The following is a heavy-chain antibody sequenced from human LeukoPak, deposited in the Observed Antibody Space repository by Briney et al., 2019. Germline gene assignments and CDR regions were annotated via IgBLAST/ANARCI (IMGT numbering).Heavy chain of an antibody. CDR3: ARNGVRATVTTGYYYGMDV. J-gene: IGHJ6*02. CDR1: GYTFTSYY. CDR2: INPSGGST. V-gene: IGHV1-46*01. D-gene: IGHD4-17*01. Sequence: ASVNVSCKASGYTFTSYYMHWVRQAPGQGLEWMGIINPSGGSTSYAQKFQGRVTMTRDTSTSTVYMELSSLRSEDTAVYYCARNGVRATVTTGYYYGMDVWGQGTTVTVSS.